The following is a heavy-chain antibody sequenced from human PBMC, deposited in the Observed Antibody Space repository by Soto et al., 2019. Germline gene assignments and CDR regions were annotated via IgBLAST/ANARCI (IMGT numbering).Heavy chain of an antibody. D-gene: IGHD5-12*01. V-gene: IGHV4-39*01. CDR3: ASRLGYGFAMDV. CDR1: GASINSGTYY. CDR2: IYYSGST. J-gene: IGHJ6*02. Sequence: QLQLQESGPGLLQPSGTLSLTCTVSGASINSGTYYWGWIRQPPGKGLEWIGGIYYSGSTFYNPSLSGPVTTPADPSKTQFSPNLNSVTAADTAVYYCASRLGYGFAMDVWGQGTTVTVSS.